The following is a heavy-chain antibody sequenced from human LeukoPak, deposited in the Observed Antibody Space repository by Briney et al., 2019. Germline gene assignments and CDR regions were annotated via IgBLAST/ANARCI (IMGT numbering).Heavy chain of an antibody. CDR2: ISDSGSLT. CDR1: GFAFSSQA. Sequence: GGSLRLSCAASGFAFSSQAMGWVRQAPGKGLEWVTDISDSGSLTYYADSVKGRFTISRDNSKNTLFLQMNSLRAEDTAIYYCAKDARRTDGWYFFDYWGQGTLVTVSS. J-gene: IGHJ4*02. V-gene: IGHV3-23*01. CDR3: AKDARRTDGWYFFDY. D-gene: IGHD6-19*01.